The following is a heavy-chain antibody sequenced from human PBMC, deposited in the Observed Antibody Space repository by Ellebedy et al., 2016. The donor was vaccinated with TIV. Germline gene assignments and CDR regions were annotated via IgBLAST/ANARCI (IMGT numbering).Heavy chain of an antibody. V-gene: IGHV1-18*04. J-gene: IGHJ4*02. CDR3: ANSQYNSGWVDY. CDR1: GYTFTSYG. Sequence: ASVKVSCKASGYTFTSYGISWVRQAPGQGLEWMGWISAYNGNTNYAQKLQGRVTMTTEPSTSTAYMELSRLRSDDTAVYYCANSQYNSGWVDYWGQGTLVTVSS. CDR2: ISAYNGNT. D-gene: IGHD6-19*01.